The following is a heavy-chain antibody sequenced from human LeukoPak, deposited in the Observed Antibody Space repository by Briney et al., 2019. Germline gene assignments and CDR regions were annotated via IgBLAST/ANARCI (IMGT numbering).Heavy chain of an antibody. D-gene: IGHD2-8*01. Sequence: GGSLRLSCAASGFTFSSCWMSWVRQAPGKGREWVANINQNGNEKYYVDSVKGRFTISRDNAKNSLYLQMSSLRAEDTAVYYCARDPTYCTNGVCHYWGQGTQVTVSS. J-gene: IGHJ4*02. V-gene: IGHV3-7*01. CDR1: GFTFSSCW. CDR3: ARDPTYCTNGVCHY. CDR2: INQNGNEK.